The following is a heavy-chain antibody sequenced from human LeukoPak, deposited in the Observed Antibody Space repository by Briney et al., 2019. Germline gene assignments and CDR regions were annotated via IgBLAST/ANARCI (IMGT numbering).Heavy chain of an antibody. CDR1: GFAFSSYA. D-gene: IGHD3-10*01. CDR2: ITNSGGTT. CDR3: AKEWFGELLGPFDY. Sequence: GGSLRLSCAASGFAFSSYAMSWVRQAPGKGLEYVSIITNSGGTTYYADSVKGRFTISRDNSKNTLYLQMNSLRAEDTAVYYCAKEWFGELLGPFDYWGQGTLVTVSS. J-gene: IGHJ4*02. V-gene: IGHV3-23*01.